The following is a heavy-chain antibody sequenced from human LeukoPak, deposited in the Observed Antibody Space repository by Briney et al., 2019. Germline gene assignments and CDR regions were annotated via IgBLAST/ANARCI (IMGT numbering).Heavy chain of an antibody. CDR2: ISSSSSYI. V-gene: IGHV3-21*01. CDR3: ARGWAGTTWGGY. Sequence: GGSLRLSCAASGFTFSSHSMNWVRQAPGKGLEWVSSISSSSSYIYYADSVKGRFTISRDNAKNSLYLQMNSLRAEDTAVYYCARGWAGTTWGGYWGQGTLVTVSS. D-gene: IGHD1-1*01. J-gene: IGHJ4*02. CDR1: GFTFSSHS.